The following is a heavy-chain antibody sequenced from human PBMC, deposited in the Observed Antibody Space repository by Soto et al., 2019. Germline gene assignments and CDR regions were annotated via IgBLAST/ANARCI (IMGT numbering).Heavy chain of an antibody. CDR3: ARGYYDSSGYFDYYYGMDV. CDR1: GDSVSSNSAA. D-gene: IGHD3-22*01. CDR2: TYYRSKWYN. J-gene: IGHJ6*02. V-gene: IGHV6-1*01. Sequence: SQTLSLTCANSGDSVSSNSAAWNWIRQSPSRGLEWLGRTYYRSKWYNDYAVSVKSRITINPDTSKNQFSLQLNSVTPEDTAVYYCARGYYDSSGYFDYYYGMDVWGQGTTVTVSS.